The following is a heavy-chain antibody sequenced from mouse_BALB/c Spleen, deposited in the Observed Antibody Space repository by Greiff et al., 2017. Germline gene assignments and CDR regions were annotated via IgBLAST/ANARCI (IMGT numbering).Heavy chain of an antibody. Sequence: EVHLVESGGGLVQPGGSRKLSCAASGFTFSSFGMHWVRQAPEKGLEWVAYISSGSSTIYYADTVKGRFTISRDNPKNTLFLQMTNLRSEDTAMYYCALTTVVPFAYWGQGTLVTVSA. D-gene: IGHD1-1*01. CDR1: GFTFSSFG. J-gene: IGHJ3*01. V-gene: IGHV5-17*02. CDR2: ISSGSSTI. CDR3: ALTTVVPFAY.